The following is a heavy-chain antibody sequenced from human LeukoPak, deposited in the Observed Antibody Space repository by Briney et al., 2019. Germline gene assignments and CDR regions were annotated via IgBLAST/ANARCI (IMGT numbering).Heavy chain of an antibody. V-gene: IGHV3-48*03. CDR3: ARELDYYGSGSFLY. Sequence: GGSLRLSCAASGFTFSSYEMNWVRQAPGKGLEWVSYISSSGSTIYYADSVKGRFTISRDNAKNSLYLQMDSLRAEDTAVYYCARELDYYGSGSFLYWGQGTLVTVSS. D-gene: IGHD3-10*01. CDR1: GFTFSSYE. J-gene: IGHJ4*02. CDR2: ISSSGSTI.